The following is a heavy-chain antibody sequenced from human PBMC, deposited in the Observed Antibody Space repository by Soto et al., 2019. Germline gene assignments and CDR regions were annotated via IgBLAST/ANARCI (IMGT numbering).Heavy chain of an antibody. V-gene: IGHV3-11*06. D-gene: IGHD1-1*01. CDR1: GFTFSDHY. Sequence: GGSLRLSCAASGFTFSDHYMSWIRQAPGKGLEWIGYSSNSGSFTRYADSVKGRFSISRDNAKNSLYLQINSLRGDDTATYFCVRSGETYNRLDYWGQGTPVTVAS. CDR3: VRSGETYNRLDY. J-gene: IGHJ4*02. CDR2: SSNSGSFT.